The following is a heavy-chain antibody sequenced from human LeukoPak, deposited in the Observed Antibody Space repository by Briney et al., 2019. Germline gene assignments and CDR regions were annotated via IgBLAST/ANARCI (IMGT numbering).Heavy chain of an antibody. CDR1: GFTFSSYW. V-gene: IGHV3-7*01. Sequence: PGGSLRLSCAASGFTFSSYWMSWVRQAPGKGLEWVANIKQDGSEKYYVDSVKGRFTISRDNAKNSLYLQMNSLRAGDTAVYYCAREGGGYALDYWGQGTLVTVSS. D-gene: IGHD3-22*01. J-gene: IGHJ4*02. CDR3: AREGGGYALDY. CDR2: IKQDGSEK.